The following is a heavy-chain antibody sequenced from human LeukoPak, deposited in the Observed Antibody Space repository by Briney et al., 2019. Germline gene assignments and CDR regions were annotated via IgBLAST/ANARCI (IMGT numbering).Heavy chain of an antibody. Sequence: GRSLRLSCAASGFTFSSYGMHWVRQAPGKGLEWVAVIWYDGSNKYYADSVKGRFTISRDNSKNTLYLQMNSLRVEDTAVYYCARVYGSGSFPRHFDYWGQGTLVTVSS. J-gene: IGHJ4*02. V-gene: IGHV3-33*01. CDR1: GFTFSSYG. CDR3: ARVYGSGSFPRHFDY. D-gene: IGHD3-10*01. CDR2: IWYDGSNK.